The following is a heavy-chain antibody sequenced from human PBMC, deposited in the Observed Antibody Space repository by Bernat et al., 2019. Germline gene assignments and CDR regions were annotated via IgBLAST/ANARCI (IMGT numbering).Heavy chain of an antibody. CDR2: ISSSSSNI. Sequence: EVQLVESGGGLVKPGGSLRLSCAASGFTFSSYNMNWVRQAPGKGLEWVSFISSSSSNIHYADSVKGRFTISRDNAKNSLYMKMNSLRAEDTAVYYCAREPTYLGVVMWGQGTLVTVSS. CDR3: AREPTYLGVVM. J-gene: IGHJ4*02. CDR1: GFTFSSYN. V-gene: IGHV3-21*01. D-gene: IGHD3-3*01.